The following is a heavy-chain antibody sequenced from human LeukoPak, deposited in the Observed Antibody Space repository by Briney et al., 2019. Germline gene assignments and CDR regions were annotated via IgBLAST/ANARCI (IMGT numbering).Heavy chain of an antibody. J-gene: IGHJ3*02. V-gene: IGHV4-4*07. Sequence: PSETLSLTCTVSGGSISGFPWSWIRQPAGKGLEWVGRIHSSGSTNYNPSLKSRVTISVDTSKNQFSLKLSSVTAADTAVYYCARAGAKYYYDSSGYYSTAFDIWGQGTMVTVSS. D-gene: IGHD3-22*01. CDR2: IHSSGST. CDR1: GGSISGFP. CDR3: ARAGAKYYYDSSGYYSTAFDI.